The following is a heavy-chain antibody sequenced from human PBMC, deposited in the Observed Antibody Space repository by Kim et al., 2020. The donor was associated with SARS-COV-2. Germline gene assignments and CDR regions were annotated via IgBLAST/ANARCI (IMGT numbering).Heavy chain of an antibody. CDR3: ARGLGRGFWSGLPHAFDI. CDR2: INHSGST. Sequence: SETLSLTCAVYGGSFSGYYWSWIRQPPGKGLEWIGEINHSGSTNYNPSLKSRVTISVDTSKNQFSLKLSSVTAADTAVYYCARGLGRGFWSGLPHAFDIWGQGTMVTVSS. V-gene: IGHV4-34*01. D-gene: IGHD3-3*01. CDR1: GGSFSGYY. J-gene: IGHJ3*02.